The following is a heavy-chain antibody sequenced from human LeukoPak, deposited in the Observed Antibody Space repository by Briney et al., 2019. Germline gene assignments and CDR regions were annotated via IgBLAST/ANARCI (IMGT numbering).Heavy chain of an antibody. CDR3: ARAQDYYGSGSYPY. V-gene: IGHV4-34*01. CDR2: INHSGNS. CDR1: GGSFSDYY. D-gene: IGHD3-10*01. Sequence: SETLSLTCAVYGGSFSDYYWSWIRQPPGKGLEWIGEINHSGNSNYSPSLKSRVTTSVDTSKNQFSLKLSSVTAADTAVYYCARAQDYYGSGSYPYWGQGTLVTVSS. J-gene: IGHJ4*02.